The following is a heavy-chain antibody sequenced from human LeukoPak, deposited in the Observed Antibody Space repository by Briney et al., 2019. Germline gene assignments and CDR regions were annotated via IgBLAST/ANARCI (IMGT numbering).Heavy chain of an antibody. V-gene: IGHV4-4*07. CDR3: AKNGQSGFSFDP. CDR1: GVSISSYY. CDR2: IYTSGST. J-gene: IGHJ5*02. D-gene: IGHD1-26*01. Sequence: SETLSLTCTVSGVSISSYYWSWIRQPAGKGLEWIGRIYTSGSTNYNPSLKSRVTMSVDTSKNQFSLKLSSVTAADTAVYDCAKNGQSGFSFDPWGQGTLVTVSS.